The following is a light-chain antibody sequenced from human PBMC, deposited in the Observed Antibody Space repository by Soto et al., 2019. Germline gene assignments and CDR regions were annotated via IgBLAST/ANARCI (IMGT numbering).Light chain of an antibody. CDR1: QTIISNY. J-gene: IGKJ1*01. V-gene: IGKV3-20*01. CDR2: GTS. CDR3: QQYVSWT. Sequence: EIVLTQSPGTLSVSPGEIATLSCRASQTIISNYLAWYQQKPGQAPRLLIYGTSSRATGIPDRFSGSGSGTDFTLTISRLEPEDSAIYYCQQYVSWTFGQGTKVEIK.